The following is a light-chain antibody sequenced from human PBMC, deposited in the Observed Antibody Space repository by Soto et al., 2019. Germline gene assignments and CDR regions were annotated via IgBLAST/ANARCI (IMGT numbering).Light chain of an antibody. CDR1: QTVIGSY. Sequence: EIVLTQSPGTLSLSPGERATLSCRASQTVIGSYLAWYQQKPGQAPRLLIYGASSRATGIPDRFTGSGSGTDFTLTISRLEPEEFAVYYCQQYGGSPPTFGQGIKVEIK. V-gene: IGKV3-20*01. J-gene: IGKJ1*01. CDR2: GAS. CDR3: QQYGGSPPT.